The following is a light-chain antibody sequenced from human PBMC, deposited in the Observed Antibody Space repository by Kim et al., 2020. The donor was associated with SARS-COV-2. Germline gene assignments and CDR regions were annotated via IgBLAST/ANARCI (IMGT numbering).Light chain of an antibody. Sequence: ASVGDRVTITCRASQDMNRYLAWLQQKTGKAPKSLISDASNLQSGVPSRFSGSVSGTDFTLTISSLQPEDSATYYCQQYRFYPPTFGGGTKVDIK. V-gene: IGKV1-16*01. J-gene: IGKJ4*01. CDR3: QQYRFYPPT. CDR1: QDMNRY. CDR2: DAS.